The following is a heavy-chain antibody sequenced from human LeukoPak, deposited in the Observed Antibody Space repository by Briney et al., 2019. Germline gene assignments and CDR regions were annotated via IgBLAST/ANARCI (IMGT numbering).Heavy chain of an antibody. CDR1: GFSFNNAW. CDR2: IKCNTDGGTT. J-gene: IGHJ4*02. CDR3: ATLLYCSNTSCTNFDY. V-gene: IGHV3-15*01. Sequence: GGSLRLSCAASGFSFNNAWMNWVRQAPGKGLEWVGRIKCNTDGGTTDYAAPVKGRFNISRDDSKNKLYLQMNSLKTEDTAEYYCATLLYCSNTSCTNFDYWGQGTLVTVSS. D-gene: IGHD2-2*01.